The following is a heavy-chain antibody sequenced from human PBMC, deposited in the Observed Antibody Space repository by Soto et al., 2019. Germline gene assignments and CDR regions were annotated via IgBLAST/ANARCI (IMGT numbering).Heavy chain of an antibody. Sequence: GGSLRLSCAASGFTFSGSAMHWVRQASGKGLEWVGRIRSKANSYATAYAASVKGRFTISRDDSKNTAYLQMNSLKTEDTAMYYCTRLGAYYDSSGYYERTEQPDYWGQGT. CDR1: GFTFSGSA. J-gene: IGHJ4*02. CDR2: IRSKANSYAT. V-gene: IGHV3-73*01. D-gene: IGHD3-22*01. CDR3: TRLGAYYDSSGYYERTEQPDY.